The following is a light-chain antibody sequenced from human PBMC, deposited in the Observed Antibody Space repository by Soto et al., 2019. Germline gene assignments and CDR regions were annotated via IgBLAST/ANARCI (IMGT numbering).Light chain of an antibody. J-gene: IGLJ3*02. CDR3: AAWDATLKGV. CDR2: YNN. V-gene: IGLV1-44*01. CDR1: TSNIGTNT. Sequence: QSALTQPPSASGTPGQRVTISCSGSTSNIGTNTVNWYQQLPGTAPKLLIYYNNQRPSGVPDRFSGSKSGTSASLAISGLQSEDEADYYCAAWDATLKGVFGGGTKLTVL.